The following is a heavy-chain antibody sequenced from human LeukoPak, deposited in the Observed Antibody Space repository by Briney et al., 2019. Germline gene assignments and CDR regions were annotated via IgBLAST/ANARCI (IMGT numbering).Heavy chain of an antibody. CDR1: GGSISSGGYY. D-gene: IGHD3-10*01. CDR2: IYYRGST. V-gene: IGHV4-31*03. CDR3: ARVSITLCRGVMPRDKPAGVRFDP. J-gene: IGHJ5*02. Sequence: SETLSLTCTVSGGSISSGGYYWSWIRQHPGKGLEWIGYIYYRGSTYYNPSHQSRVTISADTYKNQSSLKLSSVTAPDTAEQYCARVSITLCRGVMPRDKPAGVRFDPWGQGTLVAVSS.